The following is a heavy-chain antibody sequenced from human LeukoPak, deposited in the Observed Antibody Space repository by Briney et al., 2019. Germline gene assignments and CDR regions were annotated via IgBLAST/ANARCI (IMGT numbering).Heavy chain of an antibody. D-gene: IGHD3-10*02. V-gene: IGHV3-53*01. CDR1: GFTVSSNY. J-gene: IGHJ6*04. CDR2: IYSGGST. Sequence: GGSLRLSCAASGFTVSSNYMSWVRQAPGKGLQWVSVIYSGGSTYYADSVKGRFTISRDNAKNSLYLQMNSLRAEDTAVYYCAELGITMIGGVWGKGTTVTISS. CDR3: AELGITMIGGV.